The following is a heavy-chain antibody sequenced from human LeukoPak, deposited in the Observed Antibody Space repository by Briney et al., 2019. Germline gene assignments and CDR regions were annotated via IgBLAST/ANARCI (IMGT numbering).Heavy chain of an antibody. J-gene: IGHJ5*02. CDR1: GGTFSSYA. Sequence: ASVKVSCKASGGTFSSYAISWVRQAPGQGLEWMGGIIPIFGTANYAQKFQGRVTITADESTSTAYMELSSLRSEDTAVYYCARDRRTTPYSWFDPWGQGTLVTVSS. CDR2: IIPIFGTA. V-gene: IGHV1-69*13. D-gene: IGHD2-15*01. CDR3: ARDRRTTPYSWFDP.